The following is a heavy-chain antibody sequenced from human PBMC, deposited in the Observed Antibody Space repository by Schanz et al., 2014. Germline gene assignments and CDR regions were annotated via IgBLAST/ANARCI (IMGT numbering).Heavy chain of an antibody. Sequence: QVQLVESGGAVVQPGRSLRLSCAASGFSFNNYGLNWVRQAPGKGLEWVAAISYDGSNSYYADSVKGRFTLSRDNAKKTMDLQMNSLRVEDTAVYYCARDPNSVNEIDYWGQGTLVTVSS. CDR3: ARDPNSVNEIDY. J-gene: IGHJ4*02. V-gene: IGHV3-30*03. D-gene: IGHD5-12*01. CDR2: ISYDGSNS. CDR1: GFSFNNYG.